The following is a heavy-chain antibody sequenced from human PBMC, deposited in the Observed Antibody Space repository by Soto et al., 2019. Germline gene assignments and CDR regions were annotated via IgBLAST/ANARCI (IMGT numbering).Heavy chain of an antibody. V-gene: IGHV3-30*18. D-gene: IGHD1-1*01. Sequence: PGGSLRLSCAASGFTFSSYGMHWVRQAPGKGLEWVAVISYDGSNKYYADSVKGRFTISRDNSKNTLYLQMNSLRAEDTAVYYCAKDQDSGTIDYWGQGTLVTVSS. CDR1: GFTFSSYG. CDR3: AKDQDSGTIDY. J-gene: IGHJ4*02. CDR2: ISYDGSNK.